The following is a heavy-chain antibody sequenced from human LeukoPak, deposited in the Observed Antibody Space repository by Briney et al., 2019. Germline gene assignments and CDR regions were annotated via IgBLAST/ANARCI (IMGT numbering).Heavy chain of an antibody. Sequence: GGSLRLSCAASGFTFTNNAMTWVRQAPGKGLEWVSVIYSGGSTYDADSVKGRFTISRDNSKNTLYLQMNSLRAEDTAVYYCAKDPCSSTSCYPYNWFDPWGQGTLVTVSS. CDR1: GFTFTNNA. V-gene: IGHV3-23*03. J-gene: IGHJ5*02. D-gene: IGHD2-2*01. CDR2: IYSGGST. CDR3: AKDPCSSTSCYPYNWFDP.